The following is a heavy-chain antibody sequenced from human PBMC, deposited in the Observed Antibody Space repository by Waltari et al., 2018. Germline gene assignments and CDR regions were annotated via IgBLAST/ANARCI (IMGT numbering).Heavy chain of an antibody. CDR3: ARGRPYSGSYVGAEYFQH. D-gene: IGHD1-26*01. Sequence: EVQLVESGGGLVQPGGSLRLYCAASGFTFSSYAMHWVRQAPGNGLEYVSAISSNGGSTYYANSVKGRFTISRDNSKNTLYLQMGSLRAEDMAVYYCARGRPYSGSYVGAEYFQHWGQGTLVTVSS. CDR2: ISSNGGST. J-gene: IGHJ1*01. CDR1: GFTFSSYA. V-gene: IGHV3-64*01.